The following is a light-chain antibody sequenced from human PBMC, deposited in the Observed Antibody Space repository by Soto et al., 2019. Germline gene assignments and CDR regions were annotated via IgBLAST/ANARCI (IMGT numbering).Light chain of an antibody. J-gene: IGLJ3*02. CDR1: SSNIGAGYD. CDR2: GTS. V-gene: IGLV1-40*01. Sequence: QSVLTQPPSVSGAPGQRVTISCTGSSSNIGAGYDVHWYQQLPGTATKLLIYGTSNRPSGIPDRFSGSKSGTSASLAITGLQAEDEADYSCQSYDSSLSGSVFGGGTKLTVL. CDR3: QSYDSSLSGSV.